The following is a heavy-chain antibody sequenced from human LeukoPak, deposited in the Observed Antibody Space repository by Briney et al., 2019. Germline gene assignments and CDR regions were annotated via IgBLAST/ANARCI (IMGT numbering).Heavy chain of an antibody. CDR3: ARASRYCSGGSCYSYFYYGMDV. Sequence: PGGSLRLSCAASGFTFSSYGMHWVRQAPGKGLEYVSVISSNGGSTYYAKSVKGRFTISRDNSKNTLYLQMGSLRAEDMAVYYCARASRYCSGGSCYSYFYYGMDVWGQGTTVTVSS. CDR1: GFTFSSYG. CDR2: ISSNGGST. J-gene: IGHJ6*02. D-gene: IGHD2-15*01. V-gene: IGHV3-64*01.